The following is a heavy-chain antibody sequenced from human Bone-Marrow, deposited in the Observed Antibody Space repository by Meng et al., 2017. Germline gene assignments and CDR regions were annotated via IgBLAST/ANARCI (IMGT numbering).Heavy chain of an antibody. CDR3: AKARLWGDNWFDP. V-gene: IGHV4-34*01. D-gene: IGHD3-16*01. CDR1: GGSFSGYY. J-gene: IGHJ5*02. CDR2: INHSGRT. Sequence: QVRLQQWGAGLLKPSETPSLTCAVYGGSFSGYYWSWIRQPPGKGLEWIGEINHSGRTNYNPSLKSRVTISVDTSKNQFSLKLSSVTATDTAVYYCAKARLWGDNWFDPWGQGTLVTVSS.